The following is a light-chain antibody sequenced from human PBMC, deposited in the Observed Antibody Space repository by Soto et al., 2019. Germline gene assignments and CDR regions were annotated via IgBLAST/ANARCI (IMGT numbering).Light chain of an antibody. CDR1: QSVSSN. Sequence: EIVMTQSPATLSVSPGERATLSCRASQSVSSNLAWYQQKPGQAPRLLIYGASTRATGIPARFSGSGSGTEFTLTISSLQSEDFAVYSCQQYGSSPQTFGQGTKVDIK. V-gene: IGKV3-15*01. CDR3: QQYGSSPQT. J-gene: IGKJ1*01. CDR2: GAS.